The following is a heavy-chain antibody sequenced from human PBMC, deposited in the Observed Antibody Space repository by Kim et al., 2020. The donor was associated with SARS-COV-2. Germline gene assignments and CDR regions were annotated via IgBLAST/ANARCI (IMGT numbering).Heavy chain of an antibody. Sequence: GESLKIFCKGSGYSFTSYWISWVRQMPGKGLAWMGSIEPSDSYTNYSPSFQGHVPISADTSISTAYLQWSSLKASDTAMYYCARGPWSSGYTGFDYWGQGTLVTVSS. J-gene: IGHJ4*02. V-gene: IGHV5-10-1*01. CDR2: IEPSDSYT. CDR1: GYSFTSYW. CDR3: ARGPWSSGYTGFDY. D-gene: IGHD6-19*01.